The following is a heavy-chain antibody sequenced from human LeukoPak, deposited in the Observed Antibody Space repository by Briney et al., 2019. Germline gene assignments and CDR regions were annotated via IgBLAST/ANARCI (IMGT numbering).Heavy chain of an antibody. J-gene: IGHJ4*02. CDR3: ARFEWASGGGVDFDY. CDR1: GGSFSGYY. D-gene: IGHD3-16*01. Sequence: SETLSLTCAVYGGSFSGYYWSWIRQPPGKGLEWIGEINHSGSTNYNPSLKSRVTISVDTSKNQFSLKLSSVTAADTAVYYCARFEWASGGGVDFDYWGQGTLVTVSS. CDR2: INHSGST. V-gene: IGHV4-34*01.